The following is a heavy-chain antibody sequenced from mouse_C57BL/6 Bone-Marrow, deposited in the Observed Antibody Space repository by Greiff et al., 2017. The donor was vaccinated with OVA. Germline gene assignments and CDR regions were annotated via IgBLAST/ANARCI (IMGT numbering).Heavy chain of an antibody. CDR2: IYPRSGNT. D-gene: IGHD2-2*01. Sequence: QVQLQQSGAELARPGASVKLSCKASGYTFTSYGISWVKQRTGQGLEWIGEIYPRSGNTSYNEKFKGKATLTADKSSSTAYMELRSLTSEDSAVYFCARGLWLSWFAYWGQGTLVTVSA. CDR3: ARGLWLSWFAY. V-gene: IGHV1-81*01. CDR1: GYTFTSYG. J-gene: IGHJ3*01.